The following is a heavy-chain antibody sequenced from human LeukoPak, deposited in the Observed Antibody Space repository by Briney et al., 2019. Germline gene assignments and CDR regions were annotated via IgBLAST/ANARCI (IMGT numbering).Heavy chain of an antibody. J-gene: IGHJ4*02. CDR1: GGSTSSTSYY. V-gene: IGHV4-39*07. Sequence: SETLSLTCTVSGGSTSSTSYYWGWIRQPPGKDLEWIGSIYYSGSTYYNPSLKSRVTISVDTSKNQFSLKLSSVTAADTAVYYCARAHSGWDRAGYFDYWGQGTLVTVSS. CDR2: IYYSGST. CDR3: ARAHSGWDRAGYFDY. D-gene: IGHD6-19*01.